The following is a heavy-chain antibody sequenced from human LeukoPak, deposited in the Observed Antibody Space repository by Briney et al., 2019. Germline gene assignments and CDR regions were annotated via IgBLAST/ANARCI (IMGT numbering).Heavy chain of an antibody. D-gene: IGHD2-2*01. CDR2: ISSSSDYI. V-gene: IGHV3-21*01. Sequence: GGSLRLSCAASGFIFSSYSMNWVRQAPGKGLEWVSSISSSSDYIYYADSVKGRFTISRDNAKNSLYLQMNSLRAEDTAVYYCARDRVVPATITYYYYGMDVWGQGTTDTVSS. CDR1: GFIFSSYS. J-gene: IGHJ6*02. CDR3: ARDRVVPATITYYYYGMDV.